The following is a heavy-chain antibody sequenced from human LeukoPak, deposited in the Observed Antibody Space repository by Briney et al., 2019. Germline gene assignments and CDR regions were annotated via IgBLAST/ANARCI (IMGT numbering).Heavy chain of an antibody. D-gene: IGHD2-2*01. V-gene: IGHV4-59*12. Sequence: SETLSLTCTVSGGSISSYYWSWIRQPPGKGLEWIGYIYYSGSTNYNPSLKSRVTISVDTSKNQFSLKLSSVTAADTAVYYCARGGEAWDIVVVPAAIPSRNFDYWGQGTLVTVSS. CDR3: ARGGEAWDIVVVPAAIPSRNFDY. CDR1: GGSISSYY. CDR2: IYYSGST. J-gene: IGHJ4*02.